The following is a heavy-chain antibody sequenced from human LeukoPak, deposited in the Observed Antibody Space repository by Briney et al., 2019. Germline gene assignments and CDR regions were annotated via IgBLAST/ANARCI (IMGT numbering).Heavy chain of an antibody. CDR3: ARSDGYGLVGI. J-gene: IGHJ3*02. CDR1: GGSISSSSYY. D-gene: IGHD3-10*01. Sequence: SETLSLTCTVSGGSISSSSYYWGWIRQPPGKGLEWIGSIYYSGSTYYNPSLKSRVTISVDTSKNQFSLNLSSVIAADTAVYYCARSDGYGLVGIWGQGTMVTVSS. V-gene: IGHV4-39*07. CDR2: IYYSGST.